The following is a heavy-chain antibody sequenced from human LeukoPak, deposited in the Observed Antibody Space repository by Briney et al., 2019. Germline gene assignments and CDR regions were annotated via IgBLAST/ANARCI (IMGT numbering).Heavy chain of an antibody. CDR1: GGSISSSSYY. D-gene: IGHD2-15*01. J-gene: IGHJ4*02. CDR3: ARQYCSGGSCYSGMGY. Sequence: PSETLSLTCTVSGGSISSSSYYWGWIRQPPGKGLEWIGEINHSGSTNYNPSLKSRVTISVDTPKNQFSLKLSSVTAADTAVYYCARQYCSGGSCYSGMGYWGQGTLVTVSS. V-gene: IGHV4-39*01. CDR2: INHSGST.